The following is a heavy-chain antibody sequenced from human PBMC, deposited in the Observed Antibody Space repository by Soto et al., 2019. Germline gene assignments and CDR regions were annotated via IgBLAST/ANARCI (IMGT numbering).Heavy chain of an antibody. D-gene: IGHD6-6*01. CDR3: AKDRRQSGALDM. CDR1: AFTFSSYA. V-gene: IGHV3-30-3*01. J-gene: IGHJ3*02. CDR2: ISYDGSNK. Sequence: GGSLRLSCAASAFTFSSYAMHWVRQAPGRGLEWVAVISYDGSNKYYADSVKGRFSVSRDNDKDTLYLQMNGLRPEDTGVYYCAKDRRQSGALDMWGQGTTVTVSS.